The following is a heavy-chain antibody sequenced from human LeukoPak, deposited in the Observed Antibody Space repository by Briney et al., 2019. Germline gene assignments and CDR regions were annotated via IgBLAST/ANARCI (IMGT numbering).Heavy chain of an antibody. D-gene: IGHD3-22*01. V-gene: IGHV1-69*04. CDR3: ARDSYYDSSGYYSPVGYFQH. CDR1: GGTFSSYA. CDR2: IIPILGIA. Sequence: ASVKVSCKASGGTFSSYAISWVRQAPGQGPEWMGRIIPILGIANYAQKFQGRVTITADKSTSTAYMELSSLRSEDTAVYYCARDSYYDSSGYYSPVGYFQHWGQGTLVTVSS. J-gene: IGHJ1*01.